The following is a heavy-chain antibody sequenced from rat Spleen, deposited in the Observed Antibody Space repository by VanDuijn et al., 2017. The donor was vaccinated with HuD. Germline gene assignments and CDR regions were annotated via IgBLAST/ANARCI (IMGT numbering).Heavy chain of an antibody. Sequence: EVQLQESGPGLVKPSQSLSLTCSVTGYSITSNYWAWIRKFPGNEMEWMGYINYSGSTGYNPSLKSRISITRDISRNQFFLQLNSVTTEDTATYYCARRHYGYTDYFDYWGQGVMVTVSS. CDR1: GYSITSNY. CDR2: INYSGST. V-gene: IGHV3-1*01. CDR3: ARRHYGYTDYFDY. J-gene: IGHJ2*01. D-gene: IGHD1-9*01.